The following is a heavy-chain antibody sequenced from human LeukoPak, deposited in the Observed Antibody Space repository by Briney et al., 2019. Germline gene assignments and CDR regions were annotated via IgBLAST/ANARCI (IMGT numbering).Heavy chain of an antibody. CDR1: GGSFSSTSYY. CDR3: ARQGFRSPWFDL. V-gene: IGHV4-39*01. J-gene: IGHJ5*02. CDR2: FYYSGSS. Sequence: SETLSLTCTVSGGSFSSTSYYWGWIRQPPGKGLEWIGSFYYSGSSYYNPSLKSRVTISVDTSKNQFSLKVNSVTAADTAVYYCARQGFRSPWFDLWGQGTLVTVSS.